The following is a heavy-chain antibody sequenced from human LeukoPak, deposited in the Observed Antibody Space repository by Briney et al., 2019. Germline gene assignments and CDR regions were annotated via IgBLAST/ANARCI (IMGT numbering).Heavy chain of an antibody. J-gene: IGHJ5*02. CDR1: GYSFTSYW. CDR2: IYPGDSDT. CDR3: ARHGPYYDYVWGSYRPNWFDP. D-gene: IGHD3-16*02. V-gene: IGHV5-51*01. Sequence: GESLKISXKGSGYSFTSYWIGWVRQRPGKGLEWMGIIYPGDSDTRYSPSFQGQVTISADKSISTAYLQWSSLKASDTAMYYCARHGPYYDYVWGSYRPNWFDPWGQGTLVTVSS.